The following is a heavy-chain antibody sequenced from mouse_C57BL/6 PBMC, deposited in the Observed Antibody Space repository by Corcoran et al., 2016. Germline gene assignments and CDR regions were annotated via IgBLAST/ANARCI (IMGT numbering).Heavy chain of an antibody. Sequence: QVQLQQSGVELARPGASVKLSCKASGYTFTSYGISWVKQRTGQGLEWIGEIYPRSGNTYYNEKFKGKATLTADKSSSTAYMELRSLTSEDSAVYFCARDYDVGYYYAMDYWGQGTSVTVSS. CDR3: ARDYDVGYYYAMDY. V-gene: IGHV1-81*01. J-gene: IGHJ4*01. D-gene: IGHD2-4*01. CDR2: IYPRSGNT. CDR1: GYTFTSYG.